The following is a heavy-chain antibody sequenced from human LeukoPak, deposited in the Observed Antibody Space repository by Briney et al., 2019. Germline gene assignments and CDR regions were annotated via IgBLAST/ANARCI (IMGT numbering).Heavy chain of an antibody. J-gene: IGHJ4*02. CDR3: ARSQGATIYGFDY. CDR2: TYYRSKWYN. V-gene: IGHV6-1*01. CDR1: GDSVSSNSAA. D-gene: IGHD5-12*01. Sequence: SQTLSLTCAISGDSVSSNSAAWSRIRQSPSRGLEWLGRTYYRSKWYNDYAVSVKTRITINPDTSKNQLSLQVNSVTPDDTAVYYCARSQGATIYGFDYWGQGTLVTVSS.